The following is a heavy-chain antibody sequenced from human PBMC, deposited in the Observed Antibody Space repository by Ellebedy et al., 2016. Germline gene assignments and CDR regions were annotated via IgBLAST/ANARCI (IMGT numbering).Heavy chain of an antibody. Sequence: LRLXXTVSGGSISSGYYYWTWLRQPPGKGLEWIGYIYYSGSTYYNPSLKSRVTISIDTSKNQFSLKLSSVTAADTAVYYCARDVFTSGGAQDYWGQGTLVTVYS. D-gene: IGHD6-19*01. J-gene: IGHJ4*02. CDR1: GGSISSGYYY. V-gene: IGHV4-30-4*01. CDR3: ARDVFTSGGAQDY. CDR2: IYYSGST.